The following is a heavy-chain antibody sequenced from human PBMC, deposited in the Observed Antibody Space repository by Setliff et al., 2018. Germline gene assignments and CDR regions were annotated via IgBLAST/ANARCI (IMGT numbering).Heavy chain of an antibody. V-gene: IGHV4-61*02. CDR2: IYVTEST. J-gene: IGHJ4*02. CDR1: GDSISSGSYH. D-gene: IGHD3-10*01. Sequence: PSETLSLTCTVSGDSISSGSYHWSWIRKPAGKGLEWIGRIYVTESTKYNPSLKSRVTLSIDTSKNQFSLKLSSVTAADAALYYCAASRAYTGAVEEWFLLKTFDFWGQGSPVTVSS. CDR3: AASRAYTGAVEEWFLLKTFDF.